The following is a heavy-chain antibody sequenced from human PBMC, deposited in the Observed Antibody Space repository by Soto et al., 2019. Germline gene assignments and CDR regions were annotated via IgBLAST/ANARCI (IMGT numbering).Heavy chain of an antibody. D-gene: IGHD2-8*01. V-gene: IGHV3-7*03. J-gene: IGHJ4*02. CDR1: GFTFSSYW. CDR3: TTTKGRLEPHTNDF. CDR2: IKQDGSEK. Sequence: GGSLRLSCAASGFTFSSYWMSWVRQAPGKGLEWVANIKQDGSEKYYVDSVKGRFTISRDNAKNTLFLQMNNLRAEDTAVYSCTTTKGRLEPHTNDFWGQGTPVNVSS.